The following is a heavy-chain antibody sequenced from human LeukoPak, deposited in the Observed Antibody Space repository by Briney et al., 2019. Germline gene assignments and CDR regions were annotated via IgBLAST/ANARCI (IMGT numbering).Heavy chain of an antibody. CDR1: GFTFSSYW. D-gene: IGHD4-11*01. Sequence: GGSLRLSCAPSGFTFSSYWMHWVRQAPGKGLVWVSRINSDGSRTTYADSVKGRFTMSRDNAKNTLYLQMNSLRAEDTAVYYCARDWGYSKDYWGQGTLVTVSS. V-gene: IGHV3-74*03. CDR2: INSDGSRT. J-gene: IGHJ4*02. CDR3: ARDWGYSKDY.